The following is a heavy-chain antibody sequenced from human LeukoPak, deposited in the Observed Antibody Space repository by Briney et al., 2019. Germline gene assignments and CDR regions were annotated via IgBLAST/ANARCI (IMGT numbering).Heavy chain of an antibody. D-gene: IGHD4-17*01. CDR1: GGSISSSTDY. J-gene: IGHJ4*02. V-gene: IGHV4-39*02. CDR3: ARVTSGDYVGY. CDR2: IFYSGST. Sequence: PSETLSLTCSVSGGSISSSTDYWGWIRQPPGKGLEWIGSIFYSGSTYYNPSLKSRVTISVDTSNNHFSLRLRSVTAADTAVYYCARVTSGDYVGYWGQGTLVTVSS.